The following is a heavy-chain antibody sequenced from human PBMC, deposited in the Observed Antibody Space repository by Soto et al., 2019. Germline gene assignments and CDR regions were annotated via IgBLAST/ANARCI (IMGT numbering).Heavy chain of an antibody. CDR3: ARLYSSGWFDY. D-gene: IGHD6-19*01. CDR2: IYYSGST. J-gene: IGHJ4*02. V-gene: IGHV4-39*01. Sequence: PSETLSLTCTVSGGSITNNNYYWGRIREPPGKGLEWIGSIYYSGSTYYNPSLKSRVTISVDTSKTQFSLRLSSVTAADTAVYFCARLYSSGWFDYWGQGTLVTVSS. CDR1: GGSITNNNYY.